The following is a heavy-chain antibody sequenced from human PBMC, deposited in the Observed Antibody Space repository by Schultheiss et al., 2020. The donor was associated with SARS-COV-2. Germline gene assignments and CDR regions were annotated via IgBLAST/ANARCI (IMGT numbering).Heavy chain of an antibody. Sequence: SVKVSCKASGGTFSSYAFSWVRQAPGQGLQWMGGIIPIFRTANYAQKFQGRVTITADESTSTAYMELRSLRSDDTAVYYCARVPIRYCSSTSCHWRYYGMDVWGQGTTVTVSS. CDR1: GGTFSSYA. CDR2: IIPIFRTA. J-gene: IGHJ6*02. V-gene: IGHV1-69*13. D-gene: IGHD2-2*01. CDR3: ARVPIRYCSSTSCHWRYYGMDV.